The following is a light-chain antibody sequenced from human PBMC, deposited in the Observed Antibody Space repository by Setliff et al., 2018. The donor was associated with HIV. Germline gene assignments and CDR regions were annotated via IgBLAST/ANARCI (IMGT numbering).Light chain of an antibody. V-gene: IGLV2-14*01. CDR1: ISDVGGYNY. CDR3: SSYAGKSTFDV. Sequence: LTQPASVSGSPGQSITISCTGTISDVGGYNYVSWYQHHPGKAPKLMIYEVSNRPSEISNRFSGSKSGNTASLTISGLQPDDEADYYCSSYAGKSTFDVFGTGTKVTVL. CDR2: EVS. J-gene: IGLJ1*01.